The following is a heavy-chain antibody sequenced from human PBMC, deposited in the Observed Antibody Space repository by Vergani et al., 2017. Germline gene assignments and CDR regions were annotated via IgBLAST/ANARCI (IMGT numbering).Heavy chain of an antibody. Sequence: EVQLLESGGNLIQPGGSLRLSCGASGFTFSSYAMTWVRLAPGKGLQWVSAISGSGGKAFYTDSVKGRFTISRDNSMDTLYLQMNSLRVEDTAIYYCAKARDPNCKGGNCYSYYYGLDLWGQGTTVTVSS. V-gene: IGHV3-23*01. CDR2: ISGSGGKA. CDR3: AKARDPNCKGGNCYSYYYGLDL. CDR1: GFTFSSYA. J-gene: IGHJ6*02. D-gene: IGHD2-21*01.